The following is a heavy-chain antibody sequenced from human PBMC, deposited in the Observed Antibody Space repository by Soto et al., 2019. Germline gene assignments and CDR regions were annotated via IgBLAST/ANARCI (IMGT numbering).Heavy chain of an antibody. CDR3: ANKLEGYFDY. CDR2: ISGSGGST. J-gene: IGHJ4*02. CDR1: GFTFSSYA. D-gene: IGHD1-1*01. V-gene: IGHV3-23*01. Sequence: VGSLELSSAASGFTFSSYAMSWVRQAPGKGLEWVSAISGSGGSTYYADSVKGRFTISRDNSKNTLYLQMNSLRAEDTAVYYCANKLEGYFDYWGQGTLVTVAS.